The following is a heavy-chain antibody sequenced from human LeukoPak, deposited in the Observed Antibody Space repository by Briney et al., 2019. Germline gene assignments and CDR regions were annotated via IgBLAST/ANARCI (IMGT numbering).Heavy chain of an antibody. CDR2: MYFSGST. V-gene: IGHV4-59*12. Sequence: SETLSLTCTVSGDSISSYYWSWIRQSPGKGLEWIGYMYFSGSTNYNPSLRGRVTLSVDTSKNQFSLKLSSVTAADTAVYYCASKSPRGSSDYWGQGTLVTVSS. CDR1: GDSISSYY. D-gene: IGHD6-6*01. CDR3: ASKSPRGSSDY. J-gene: IGHJ4*02.